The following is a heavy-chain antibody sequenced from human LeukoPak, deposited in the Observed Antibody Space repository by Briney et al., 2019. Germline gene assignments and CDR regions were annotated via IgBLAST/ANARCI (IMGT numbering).Heavy chain of an antibody. J-gene: IGHJ4*02. D-gene: IGHD3-22*01. CDR3: AREETYDSSGYYYALDY. CDR2: IYPGDSDT. CDR1: GYSFTSYW. Sequence: GESLKISCKGSGYSFTSYWNGWVRQMPGKGLEWMGIIYPGDSDTRYSPSFQGQVTISADKSISTAYLQWSSLKASDTAMYYCAREETYDSSGYYYALDYWGQGTLVTVSS. V-gene: IGHV5-51*01.